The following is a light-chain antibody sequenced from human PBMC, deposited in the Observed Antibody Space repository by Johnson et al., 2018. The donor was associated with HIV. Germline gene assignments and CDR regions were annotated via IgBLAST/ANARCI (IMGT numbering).Light chain of an antibody. V-gene: IGLV1-51*01. CDR1: SSNIGNNY. CDR3: GAWDSSLNAYV. J-gene: IGLJ1*01. Sequence: QSVLTQPPSVSAAPGQKVTISCSGSSSNIGNNYVSWYQQLSGTAPKLLIYDNNKRPSGIPDRFFGSKSGPSATLDITGLQTGDEGDYYCGAWDSSLNAYVFGTGTKVTVL. CDR2: DNN.